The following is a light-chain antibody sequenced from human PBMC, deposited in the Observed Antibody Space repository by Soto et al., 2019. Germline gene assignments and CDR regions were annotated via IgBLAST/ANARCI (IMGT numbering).Light chain of an antibody. CDR2: VNSDGSH. CDR1: SGHSSFA. CDR3: QTWGTGIV. V-gene: IGLV4-69*01. Sequence: QAVVTQSPSASASLGASVKLICTLSSGHSSFAIAWHQQQPEKGPRYLMKVNSDGSHSKGDGIPDRFSGSSSGAERYLTISSLQSEDEADYYCQTWGTGIVFGGGTKLTVL. J-gene: IGLJ2*01.